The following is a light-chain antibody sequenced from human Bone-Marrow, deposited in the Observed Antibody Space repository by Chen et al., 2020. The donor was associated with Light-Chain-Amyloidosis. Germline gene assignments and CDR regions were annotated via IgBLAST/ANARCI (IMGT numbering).Light chain of an antibody. CDR3: QQFLGSPWT. J-gene: IGKJ1*01. Sequence: EIVLTQSPGTLSLSPGEKASLSCRASQSVSSYYIAWYQQRRGQAPRLLIYGASKRADGIPDRFSGSGSGTDFTLTISRLEADDVAVYFCQQFLGSPWTFGQGTKVEVK. V-gene: IGKV3-20*01. CDR1: QSVSSYY. CDR2: GAS.